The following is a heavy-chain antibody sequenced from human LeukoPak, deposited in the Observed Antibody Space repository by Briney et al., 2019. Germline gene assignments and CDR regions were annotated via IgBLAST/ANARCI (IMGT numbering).Heavy chain of an antibody. J-gene: IGHJ4*02. CDR2: INNDGTAT. CDR3: ATVSEY. V-gene: IGHV3-74*01. CDR1: GFTFDSYS. Sequence: GGSLRLSCAASGFTFDSYSMNWVRQAPGKGLVWVSGINNDGTATYYADSVKGRFTISRDNAKNTVYLQMNGLRAEDTTVYYCATVSEYWGQGTLVTVSS.